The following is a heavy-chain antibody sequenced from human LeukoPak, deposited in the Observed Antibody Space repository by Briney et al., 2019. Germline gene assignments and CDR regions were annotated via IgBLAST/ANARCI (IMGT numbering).Heavy chain of an antibody. CDR1: GFTFDDYA. J-gene: IGHJ4*02. Sequence: GGSLRLSCAASGFTFDDYAMHWVRQAPGKGLESVAGISWNSGSIGYADSVKGRFTISRDNAKNSLYLQMNSLRAEDTALYYCAKDTHSSGWYYFDYWGQGTPVTVSS. D-gene: IGHD6-19*01. CDR2: ISWNSGSI. V-gene: IGHV3-9*01. CDR3: AKDTHSSGWYYFDY.